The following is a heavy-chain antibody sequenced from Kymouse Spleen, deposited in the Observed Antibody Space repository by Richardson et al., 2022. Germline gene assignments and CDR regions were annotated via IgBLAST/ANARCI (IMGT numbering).Heavy chain of an antibody. Sequence: QVQLVESGGGVVQPGRSLRLSCAASGFTFSSYGMHWVRQAPGKGLEWVAVIWYDGSNKYYADSVKGRFTISRDNSKNTLYLQMNSLRAEDTAVYYCAREGYYYGSGSSNFDYWGQGTLVTVSS. J-gene: IGHJ4*02. CDR1: GFTFSSYG. D-gene: IGHD3-10*01. CDR3: AREGYYYGSGSSNFDY. V-gene: IGHV3-33*01. CDR2: IWYDGSNK.